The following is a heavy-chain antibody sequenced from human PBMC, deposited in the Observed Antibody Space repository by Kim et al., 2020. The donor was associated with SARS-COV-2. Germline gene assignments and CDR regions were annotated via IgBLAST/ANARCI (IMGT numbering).Heavy chain of an antibody. J-gene: IGHJ4*02. D-gene: IGHD3-9*01. Sequence: GGSLRLSCAASGFTFSSYGMHWVRQAPGKGLEWVADIWYDGSNKYYADSVKGRFTISRDNSKNTLYLQMNSLRAEDTAVYYCARDYDILTGYYFDYWGQGTLVTVSS. CDR1: GFTFSSYG. CDR2: IWYDGSNK. V-gene: IGHV3-33*01. CDR3: ARDYDILTGYYFDY.